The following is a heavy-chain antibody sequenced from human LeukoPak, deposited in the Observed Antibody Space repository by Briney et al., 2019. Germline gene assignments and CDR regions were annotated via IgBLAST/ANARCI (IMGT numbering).Heavy chain of an antibody. V-gene: IGHV5-51*01. CDR1: GYTFSTNC. D-gene: IGHD2-8*02. Sequence: TGESLKISCMGSGYTFSTNCIGWVRQMPGKGLEWMGIIYPGDSDTRYSPSFQGQVTISADKSISTAYLQWNNLKASDTAMYYCVRVLWTWALNYYYGMDVWGQGTTVTVSS. CDR3: VRVLWTWALNYYYGMDV. CDR2: IYPGDSDT. J-gene: IGHJ6*02.